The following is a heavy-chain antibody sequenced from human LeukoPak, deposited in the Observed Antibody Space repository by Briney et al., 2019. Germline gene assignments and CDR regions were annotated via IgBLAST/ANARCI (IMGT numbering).Heavy chain of an antibody. D-gene: IGHD6-13*01. Sequence: SSETLSLTCTVSGGSVSRDYWSWIRQPPGKGLEWIGYIYNSVDTHYNPSLKSRVTISVDTSKNQFSLKLSSVTAADTAVDYGASLSHLVQGLWFDPWGQGTLVTVSS. J-gene: IGHJ5*02. CDR2: IYNSVDT. CDR3: ASLSHLVQGLWFDP. CDR1: GGSVSRDY. V-gene: IGHV4-59*08.